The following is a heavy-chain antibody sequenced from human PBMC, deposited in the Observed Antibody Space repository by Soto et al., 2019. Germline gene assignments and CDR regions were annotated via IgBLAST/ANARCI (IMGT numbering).Heavy chain of an antibody. J-gene: IGHJ4*02. CDR1: GYTFIRYG. D-gene: IGHD3-10*01. V-gene: IGHV1-2*04. CDR3: ARDQVVGVRGVILDY. Sequence: ASVKVSCKASGYTFIRYGITWVRQAPGQGLEWMGWINPNSGGTNYAQNFQGWVTMTRDTSISTAYMELSRLTSDDTAVYYCARDQVVGVRGVILDYWGQGTLVTVSS. CDR2: INPNSGGT.